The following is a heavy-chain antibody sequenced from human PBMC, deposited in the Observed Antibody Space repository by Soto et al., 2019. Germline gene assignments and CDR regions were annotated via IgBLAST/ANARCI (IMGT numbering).Heavy chain of an antibody. CDR2: INHNGSP. CDR3: ARHRYCSGATCYHLDNWFDP. CDR1: GGSFSYHY. J-gene: IGHJ5*02. V-gene: IGHV4-34*01. Sequence: SETLSLTCAVYGGSFSYHYWSWIRQPPGKGLEWIGEINHNGSPNYNPSLKSRVTMAVDTSKNQFSLKLSSLTASDTAVYYCARHRYCSGATCYHLDNWFDPWGQGTLVTVSS. D-gene: IGHD2-15*01.